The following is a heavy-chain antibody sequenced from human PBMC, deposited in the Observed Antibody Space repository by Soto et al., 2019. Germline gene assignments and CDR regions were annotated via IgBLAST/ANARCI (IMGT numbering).Heavy chain of an antibody. CDR1: GFTFSDYY. V-gene: IGHV3-11*01. CDR2: ISSSGSTI. D-gene: IGHD3-9*01. CDR3: ARSRSPGYFDWLLSQFDY. Sequence: PGGSLRLSCAASGFTFSDYYMSWIRQAPGKGLEWVSYISSSGSTIYYADSVKGRFTISRDNAKNSLYLQMNSLRAEDTAVYYCARSRSPGYFDWLLSQFDYWGQGTLVTVSS. J-gene: IGHJ4*02.